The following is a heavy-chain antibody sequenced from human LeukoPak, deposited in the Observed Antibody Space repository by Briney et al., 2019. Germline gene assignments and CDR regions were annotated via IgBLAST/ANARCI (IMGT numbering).Heavy chain of an antibody. CDR3: ARVSLGSTSVSPHFDY. D-gene: IGHD2-2*01. V-gene: IGHV4-34*01. CDR2: INHSGST. J-gene: IGHJ4*02. CDR1: GGSFSGYY. Sequence: PSETLSLTCAVYGGSFSGYYWSWIRQPPGKGLEWIGEINHSGSTNYNPSLKSRVTISVDTSKNQFSLKLSSVTAADTAVYYCARVSLGSTSVSPHFDYWGQGTLVTVSS.